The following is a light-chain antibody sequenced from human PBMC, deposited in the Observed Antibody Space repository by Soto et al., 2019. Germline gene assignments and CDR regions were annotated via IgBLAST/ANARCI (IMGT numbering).Light chain of an antibody. Sequence: DIQMTQSPASLSASVGDRVTITCQARQNINNYLNWYQQKPGRAHKLMIYDAYNLEAGVPSRFRGSGSGTDFTFTISRLQEEDIATYYCQQYENLPTFGQGTRLEIK. CDR2: DAY. CDR3: QQYENLPT. V-gene: IGKV1-33*01. J-gene: IGKJ5*01. CDR1: QNINNY.